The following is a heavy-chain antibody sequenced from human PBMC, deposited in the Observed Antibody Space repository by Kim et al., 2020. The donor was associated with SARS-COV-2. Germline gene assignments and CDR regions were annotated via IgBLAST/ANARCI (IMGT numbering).Heavy chain of an antibody. CDR2: ISSRSTI. D-gene: IGHD2-15*01. Sequence: GGSLRLSCAASGFTFSSYSMNWVRQAPGKGLEWVSYISSRSTIYYADSVKGRFTISRDNAKNSLYLQMNSLRDEDTAVYYCARGSGGRQNYWGQGTLVTVSS. J-gene: IGHJ4*02. CDR3: ARGSGGRQNY. V-gene: IGHV3-48*02. CDR1: GFTFSSYS.